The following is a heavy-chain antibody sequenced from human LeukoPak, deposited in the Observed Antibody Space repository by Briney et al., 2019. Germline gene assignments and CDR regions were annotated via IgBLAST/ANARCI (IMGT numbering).Heavy chain of an antibody. D-gene: IGHD3-10*01. CDR2: VNARGYST. CDR1: GFTFSSYA. CDR3: ARDERSITMVRGVIITPFDY. J-gene: IGHJ4*02. Sequence: GGSLRLSCAASGFTFSSYAMSWARQAPGKGLEWVSAVNARGYSTYYADSVKGRFTISRDNAKNSLYLQMNSLRAEDTAVYYCARDERSITMVRGVIITPFDYWGQGTLVTVSS. V-gene: IGHV3-23*01.